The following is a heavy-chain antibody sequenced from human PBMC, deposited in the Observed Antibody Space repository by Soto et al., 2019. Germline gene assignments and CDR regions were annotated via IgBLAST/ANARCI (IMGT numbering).Heavy chain of an antibody. CDR3: AKCSPRYSSGLKAYYFDH. CDR1: EFTFSSYA. V-gene: IGHV3-23*01. J-gene: IGHJ4*02. Sequence: LRLSCAASEFTFSSYAMSWVRQAPGKGLEWVSAISGSGSSSYYADSVKGRFTISRDNSKNTLYLQMNSLRAEDTAVYYCAKCSPRYSSGLKAYYFDHWGQGTLVTVSS. D-gene: IGHD6-19*01. CDR2: ISGSGSSS.